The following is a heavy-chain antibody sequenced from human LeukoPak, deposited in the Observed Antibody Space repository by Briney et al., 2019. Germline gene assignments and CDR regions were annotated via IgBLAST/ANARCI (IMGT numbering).Heavy chain of an antibody. CDR2: ISAYNGNT. CDR3: ARDYVVVIATTYAFDI. V-gene: IGHV1-18*01. CDR1: GYTFTSYG. D-gene: IGHD2-21*01. Sequence: GASVKVSCKASGYTFTSYGISWVRRAPGQGLEWMGWISAYNGNTNYAQKLQGRVTMTTDTSTSTAYMELRSLRSDDTAVYYCARDYVVVIATTYAFDIWGQGTMVTVSS. J-gene: IGHJ3*02.